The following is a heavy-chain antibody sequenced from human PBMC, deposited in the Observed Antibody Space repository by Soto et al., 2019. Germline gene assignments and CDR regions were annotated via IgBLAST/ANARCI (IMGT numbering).Heavy chain of an antibody. V-gene: IGHV3-21*01. CDR3: ARDLIVVVPAATDYYYYGMDV. D-gene: IGHD2-2*01. Sequence: PGGSLSLSCAASGFTFSSYSMNWVRQAPGKGLEWVSSISSSSSYIYYADSVKGRFTISRDNAKNSLYLQMNSLRAEDTAVYYCARDLIVVVPAATDYYYYGMDVWGQGTTVTVSS. J-gene: IGHJ6*02. CDR2: ISSSSSYI. CDR1: GFTFSSYS.